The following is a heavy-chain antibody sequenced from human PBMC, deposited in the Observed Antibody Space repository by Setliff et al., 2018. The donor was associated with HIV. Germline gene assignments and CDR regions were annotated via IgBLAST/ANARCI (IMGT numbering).Heavy chain of an antibody. D-gene: IGHD3-10*01. Sequence: ASVKVSCKAPGYSFTSYDINWVRQATGQGLEWMGWMNPNSGNTGYAQKFQGRVTMTRNTSISTAYMELSSLRSDDTAVYYCVSRSRHMVRGYYFDYWGQGALVTVS. CDR1: GYSFTSYD. CDR3: VSRSRHMVRGYYFDY. J-gene: IGHJ4*02. V-gene: IGHV1-8*02. CDR2: MNPNSGNT.